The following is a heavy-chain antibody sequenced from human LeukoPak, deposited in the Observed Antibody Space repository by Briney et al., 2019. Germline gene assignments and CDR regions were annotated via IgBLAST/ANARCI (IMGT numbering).Heavy chain of an antibody. CDR1: GYSFTSYW. CDR3: ARDRAVGYSYGYTEV. V-gene: IGHV5-51*01. D-gene: IGHD5-18*01. J-gene: IGHJ4*02. CDR2: IYPGDSDT. Sequence: GESLKISCKGSGYSFTSYWIGWVRQMPGKGLEWMGIIYPGDSDTRYSPSFQGQVTISADKSISTAYLQWSSLKASDTAMYYCARDRAVGYSYGYTEVWGQGTLVTVSS.